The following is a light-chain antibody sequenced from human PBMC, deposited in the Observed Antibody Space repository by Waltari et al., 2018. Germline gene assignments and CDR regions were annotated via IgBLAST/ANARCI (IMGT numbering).Light chain of an antibody. J-gene: IGLJ1*01. Sequence: SYALTQPPSVSVAPGTTARITCGGDNIGSYSVHWYQQKPGQAPVLVIFYDSDRPSGIPGRVSGSNSGNTATLTISSVEAGDEAKYYCHVWHPDMDPGVFGPGTEVSV. V-gene: IGLV3-21*04. CDR2: YDS. CDR3: HVWHPDMDPGV. CDR1: NIGSYS.